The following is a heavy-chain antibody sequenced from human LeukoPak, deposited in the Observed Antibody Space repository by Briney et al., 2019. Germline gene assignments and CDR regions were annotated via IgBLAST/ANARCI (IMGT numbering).Heavy chain of an antibody. J-gene: IGHJ3*02. D-gene: IGHD3-22*01. CDR1: GGSISSYY. V-gene: IGHV4-4*07. CDR3: ARDRSYYDSSGYYTDAFDI. CDR2: IYTSGST. Sequence: ETLSLTCTVSGGSISSYYWSWIRQPAGKGLEWIGRIYTSGSTNYNVSLTSRGTMSVDTSKNQFTLKLSSVTAADTAVYYCARDRSYYDSSGYYTDAFDIWGQGTMVTVSS.